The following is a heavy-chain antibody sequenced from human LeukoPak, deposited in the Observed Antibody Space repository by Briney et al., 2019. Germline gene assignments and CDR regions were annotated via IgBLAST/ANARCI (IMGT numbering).Heavy chain of an antibody. Sequence: PSETLSLTCTVSGGSISSYYWSWIRQPPGKGLEWIGYIYTSGSTNYNPSLKGRVTISVDTSKNQFSLKLSSVTAADTAVYYCARLGYDFWSGYLYYYYYYMDVWGKGTTVTVSS. D-gene: IGHD3-3*01. V-gene: IGHV4-4*09. CDR3: ARLGYDFWSGYLYYYYYYMDV. CDR2: IYTSGST. CDR1: GGSISSYY. J-gene: IGHJ6*03.